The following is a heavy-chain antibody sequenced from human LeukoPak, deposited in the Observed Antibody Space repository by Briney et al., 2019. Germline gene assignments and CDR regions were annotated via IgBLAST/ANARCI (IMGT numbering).Heavy chain of an antibody. V-gene: IGHV4-34*01. CDR3: ARGLTYYYGSGSPRRFDP. Sequence: PSETLSLTCAVYGGSFSGYYWSWIRQPPGKGLEWIGEINHSGSTNYNPSLKSRVTISVDTSKNQFSLKLSSVTAADTAVYYCARGLTYYYGSGSPRRFDPWGQGTLVTVSS. J-gene: IGHJ5*02. CDR1: GGSFSGYY. CDR2: INHSGST. D-gene: IGHD3-10*01.